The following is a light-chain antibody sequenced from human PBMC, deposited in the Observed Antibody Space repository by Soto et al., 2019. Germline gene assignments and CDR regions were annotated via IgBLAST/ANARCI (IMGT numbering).Light chain of an antibody. CDR1: QSISSW. V-gene: IGKV1-33*01. CDR3: QQYDNLPRT. J-gene: IGKJ4*01. CDR2: DAC. Sequence: DIQMTQSPSTLSASVGDRVTITCRASQSISSWLAWYQQKPGKAPKLLIYDACNLETGVPSRFSGSGSRTDFTFTISSLQPEDIATYYCQQYDNLPRTFGGGTKV.